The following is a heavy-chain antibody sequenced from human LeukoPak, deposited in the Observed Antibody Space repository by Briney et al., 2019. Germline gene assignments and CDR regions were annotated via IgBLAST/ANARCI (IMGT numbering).Heavy chain of an antibody. CDR2: ITSKSSYK. CDR3: ARDPIAAAASGGDY. D-gene: IGHD6-13*01. Sequence: PGGSLRLSCSASGFTFSSYSMNWVRQAPGKGLEWVSSITSKSSYKYYADSVKGRFTISRDSAKNSLYLQMNSLRVEDTAVYYCARDPIAAAASGGDYWGQGTLVTVSS. CDR1: GFTFSSYS. J-gene: IGHJ4*02. V-gene: IGHV3-21*01.